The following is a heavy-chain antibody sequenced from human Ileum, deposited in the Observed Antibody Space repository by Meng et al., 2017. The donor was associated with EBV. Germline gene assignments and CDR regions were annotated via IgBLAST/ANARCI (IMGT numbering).Heavy chain of an antibody. V-gene: IGHV4-61*08. CDR3: ARDGYSSGSD. J-gene: IGHJ4*02. Sequence: QVQLQESGPGPVKPSETLSLTCSVSGGSVSSGGNYWSWIRQPPGKGLEWIGYIYNSGSTNYNPSLKSRVTISVDTSKNQFSLKLSSVTAADTAVYYCARDGYSSGSDWGQGTLVTASS. CDR2: IYNSGST. D-gene: IGHD6-19*01. CDR1: GGSVSSGGNY.